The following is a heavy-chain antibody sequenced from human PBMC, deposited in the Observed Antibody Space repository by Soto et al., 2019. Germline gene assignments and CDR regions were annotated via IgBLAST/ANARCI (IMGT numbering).Heavy chain of an antibody. D-gene: IGHD1-20*01. CDR1: GGTFSSYA. CDR2: IIPIFGTA. Sequence: QVQLVQSGAEVKKPGSSVKVSCKASGGTFSSYAISWVRQAPGQGLEWMGGIIPIFGTANYAQKFQGRVTILAHESTSTAYMELSSLRSEDKAVYYCARRWGLTGTPENWFDPWGQGTLVTVSS. CDR3: ARRWGLTGTPENWFDP. V-gene: IGHV1-69*13. J-gene: IGHJ5*02.